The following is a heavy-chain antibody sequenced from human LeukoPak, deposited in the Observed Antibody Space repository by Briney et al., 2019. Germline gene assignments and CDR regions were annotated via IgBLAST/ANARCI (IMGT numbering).Heavy chain of an antibody. V-gene: IGHV4-59*08. CDR3: AGLSPDWFDP. J-gene: IGHJ5*02. CDR2: ISYSGST. CDR1: GGSIRSYY. Sequence: PETLSLTCTVSGGSIRSYYWSWIRQPPGKGLEWIGYISYSGSTNYNPSLKSRVTISVDTSKNQFSLKLSSVTAADTALYYCAGLSPDWFDPWGQGTLVTVSS.